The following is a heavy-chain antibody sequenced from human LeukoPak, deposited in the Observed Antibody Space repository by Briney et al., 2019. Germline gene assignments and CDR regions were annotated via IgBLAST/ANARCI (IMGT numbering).Heavy chain of an antibody. CDR3: ARRLWGTAMDRPRYYYYYRDV. V-gene: IGHV4-39*01. CDR2: IYYSGGT. CDR1: GGSISSSSYY. J-gene: IGHJ6*03. Sequence: SETLSLMRNASGGSISSSSYYWGWIRQPPGKGLEWIGSIYYSGGTYYNPSLKSRVTISVDTSKNQFSLKLSSVTAADTAVYYCARRLWGTAMDRPRYYYYYRDVWGKGTTVTVSS. D-gene: IGHD5-18*01.